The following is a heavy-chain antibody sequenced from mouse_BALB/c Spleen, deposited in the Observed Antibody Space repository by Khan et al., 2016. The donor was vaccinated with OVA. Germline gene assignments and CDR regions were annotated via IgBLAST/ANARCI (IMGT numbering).Heavy chain of an antibody. Sequence: VRLQQSGPELVKPGASVKIFCKASGYSFTGYFMHWVKQSHVKSLEWIGRINPYSGTTNYNQNFKDKASLTVDKSSSTAYMELHSLTSEDSAVYYCARDDYDEWFAYWGQGTLVTVSA. D-gene: IGHD2-4*01. J-gene: IGHJ3*01. CDR3: ARDDYDEWFAY. V-gene: IGHV1-31*01. CDR1: GYSFTGYF. CDR2: INPYSGTT.